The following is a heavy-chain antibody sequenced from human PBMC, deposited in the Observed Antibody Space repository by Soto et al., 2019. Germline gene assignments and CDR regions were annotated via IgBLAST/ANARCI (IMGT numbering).Heavy chain of an antibody. Sequence: PSETLSLTCAVSGGSISSGGYSWNWIRQPPGKGLEWIGYIYHSGGTDYNPSLKSRVTITVDSSNNKFSLKLNSVTAADTAVYYCARDSRSGYYLEYWGQGTLVTVSS. J-gene: IGHJ4*02. V-gene: IGHV4-30-2*01. CDR2: IYHSGGT. CDR1: GGSISSGGYS. CDR3: ARDSRSGYYLEY. D-gene: IGHD3-22*01.